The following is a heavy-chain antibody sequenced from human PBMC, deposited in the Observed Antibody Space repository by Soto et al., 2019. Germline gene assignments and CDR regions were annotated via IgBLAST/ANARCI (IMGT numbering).Heavy chain of an antibody. CDR2: ISSSSSTI. V-gene: IGHV3-48*02. CDR3: ARVRYSGSYYEQYYYYGMDV. CDR1: GFPFSSYS. J-gene: IGHJ6*02. Sequence: PGGSLRLSCAASGFPFSSYSMNCFRQAPGKGLDWVSCISSSSSTIYYADSVKGRFTISRDNAKNSLYLQMNSLRDEDTAVYYCARVRYSGSYYEQYYYYGMDVWGQGTTVTVSS. D-gene: IGHD1-26*01.